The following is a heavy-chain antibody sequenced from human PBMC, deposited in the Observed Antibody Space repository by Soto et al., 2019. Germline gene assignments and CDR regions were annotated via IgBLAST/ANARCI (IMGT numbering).Heavy chain of an antibody. CDR2: IYDTGST. CDR3: ARCPIDHNWFDP. V-gene: IGHV4-59*01. D-gene: IGHD3-9*01. Sequence: PSETLSLTCTVSGSDITTYYWSWLRQSPGKGLEWIGHIYDTGSTTYNPSLKSRVTISVDTSNKQFSLRLASVTAADTAVYYCARCPIDHNWFDPWGQGTLVTVPS. J-gene: IGHJ5*02. CDR1: GSDITTYY.